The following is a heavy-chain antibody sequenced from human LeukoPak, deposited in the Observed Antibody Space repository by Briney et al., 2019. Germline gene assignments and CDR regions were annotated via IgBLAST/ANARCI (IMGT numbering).Heavy chain of an antibody. J-gene: IGHJ4*02. CDR3: ARFVYGDYKLDY. D-gene: IGHD4-17*01. Sequence: SETLSLTCAVYGGSFSGYYWSWIRQPPGKGLEWIGEINHSGSTNYNPSLKSRVTISVDTSKNQFSLKLSSVTAADTAVYYCARFVYGDYKLDYWGQGTLVTVSS. CDR1: GGSFSGYY. CDR2: INHSGST. V-gene: IGHV4-34*01.